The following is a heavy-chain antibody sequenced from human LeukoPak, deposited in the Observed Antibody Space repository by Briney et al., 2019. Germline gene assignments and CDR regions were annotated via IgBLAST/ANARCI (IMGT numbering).Heavy chain of an antibody. CDR3: ARSHYDFWSGYGWFDP. J-gene: IGHJ5*02. D-gene: IGHD3-3*01. V-gene: IGHV1-18*01. CDR2: ISAYNGNT. Sequence: ASVKVSCKASGYTFTSYGISWVRQAPGQGLEWMGWISAYNGNTNYAQKLQGRVTMTTDTSTSAAYMELRSLRSDDTAVYYCARSHYDFWSGYGWFDPWGQGTLVTVSP. CDR1: GYTFTSYG.